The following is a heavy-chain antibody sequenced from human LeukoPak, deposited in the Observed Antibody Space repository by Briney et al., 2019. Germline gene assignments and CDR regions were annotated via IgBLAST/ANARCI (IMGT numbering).Heavy chain of an antibody. D-gene: IGHD6-6*01. CDR1: GYTFTSYG. Sequence: ASVKVSCKASGYTFTSYGISWVRQAPGQGLEWMGWISAYNGNTNYAQKLQGRVTMTTDTSTSTAYMELRSLRSDDTAVYYCARVGLWRSSSSWWKREVLDNWFDPWGQGTLVTVSP. J-gene: IGHJ5*02. V-gene: IGHV1-18*01. CDR2: ISAYNGNT. CDR3: ARVGLWRSSSSWWKREVLDNWFDP.